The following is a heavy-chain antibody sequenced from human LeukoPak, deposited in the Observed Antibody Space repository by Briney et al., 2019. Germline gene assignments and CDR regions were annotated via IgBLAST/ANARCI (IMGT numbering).Heavy chain of an antibody. Sequence: GGSLRLSCAASGFTVSSNYMSWVRQAPGKGLEWVSVIYSGGSTYYADSVKGRFTISRDNSKNTLYLQMNSLRAEGTAVYYCARVDGYYYYYMDVWGKGTTVTVSS. J-gene: IGHJ6*03. CDR3: ARVDGYYYYYMDV. CDR2: IYSGGST. V-gene: IGHV3-53*01. D-gene: IGHD5-24*01. CDR1: GFTVSSNY.